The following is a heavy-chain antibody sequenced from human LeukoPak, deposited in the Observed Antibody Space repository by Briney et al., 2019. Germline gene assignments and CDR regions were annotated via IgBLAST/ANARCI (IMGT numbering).Heavy chain of an antibody. D-gene: IGHD3-22*01. Sequence: PSETLSLTCTVSGGSIRSSYYYWGWIRQPPGKGLEWIGSIYDSGSTNYNPSLKSRVTISVDTSKNQFSLKLSSVTAADTAVYYCARATWLPVGLYYYDSSGYYYYFDSWGQGTLVTVSS. CDR1: GGSIRSSYYY. CDR2: IYDSGST. J-gene: IGHJ4*02. V-gene: IGHV4-39*07. CDR3: ARATWLPVGLYYYDSSGYYYYFDS.